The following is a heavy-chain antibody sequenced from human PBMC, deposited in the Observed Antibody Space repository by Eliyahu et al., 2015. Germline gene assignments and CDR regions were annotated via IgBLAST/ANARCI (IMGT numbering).Heavy chain of an antibody. D-gene: IGHD6-13*01. J-gene: IGHJ5*02. V-gene: IGHV3-33*01. CDR3: ARDPGEFIAAEGTFDP. Sequence: QVQLVESGGGVVQPGRSLRLSCAASGFTFSSYGMHWVRQXPGKGLXWVAVXWYDGSNKYYADSVKGRFTISRDNSKNTLYLQMNSLRAEDTAVYYCARDPGEFIAAEGTFDPWGQGTLVTVSS. CDR2: XWYDGSNK. CDR1: GFTFSSYG.